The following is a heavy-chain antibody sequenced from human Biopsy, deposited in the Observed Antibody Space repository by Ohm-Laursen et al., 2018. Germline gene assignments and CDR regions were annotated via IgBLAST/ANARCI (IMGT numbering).Heavy chain of an antibody. CDR1: GESFNGYY. Sequence: SDTLSLTCAVYGESFNGYYWSWIRQTPGKGLEWTGEINHSGRTNYNPSLKSRVTISVDTSKNQISLKLGSVTVADTAVFYCARRGSGGRSFDYWGQGSLVTVSS. V-gene: IGHV4-34*01. CDR2: INHSGRT. J-gene: IGHJ4*02. D-gene: IGHD2-15*01. CDR3: ARRGSGGRSFDY.